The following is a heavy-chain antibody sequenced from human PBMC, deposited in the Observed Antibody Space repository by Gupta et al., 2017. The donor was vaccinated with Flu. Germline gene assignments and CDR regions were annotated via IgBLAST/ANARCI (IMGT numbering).Heavy chain of an antibody. CDR2: INPHSGTT. V-gene: IGHV1-2*06. J-gene: IGHJ5*02. CDR1: GYTFPSSY. CDR3: AREKHCSTASCYRWFDP. Sequence: QVQLVQSGAEVKKPGASVRVSCKTSGYTFPSSYIHWVRQAPGQGLEWVGRINPHSGTTNYEQKFQSRVTVSMDTSISTAFMDLSSLTSDDTAVYYCAREKHCSTASCYRWFDPWGQGTLVTVSS. D-gene: IGHD2-2*02.